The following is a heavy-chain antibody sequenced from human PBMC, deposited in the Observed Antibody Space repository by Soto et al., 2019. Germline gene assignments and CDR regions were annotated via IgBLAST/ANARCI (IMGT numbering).Heavy chain of an antibody. CDR2: IIPILGIA. J-gene: IGHJ3*02. Sequence: SVKVSCKASGGAFSSYAISWVRQAPGQGLEWMGRIIPILGIANYAQKFQGRVTITADKSTSTAYMELSSLRSEDTAVYCCAHAVSDAFDIWGQGTMVTVSS. CDR3: AHAVSDAFDI. D-gene: IGHD2-8*01. CDR1: GGAFSSYA. V-gene: IGHV1-69*04.